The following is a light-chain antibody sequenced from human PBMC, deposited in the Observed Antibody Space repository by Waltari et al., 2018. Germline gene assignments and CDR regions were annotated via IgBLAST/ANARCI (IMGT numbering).Light chain of an antibody. CDR3: QSYDSSNHVV. J-gene: IGLJ2*01. Sequence: NFMLTHPPSVFESTGKTVTLSCTGTIGSIASNYVQCYQQRPGSAPTTVIYEDDQRPSGVPDRFSGSIDSSSNSASLTISGLKTEDEADYYCQSYDSSNHVVFGGGTALTVL. CDR1: IGSIASNY. V-gene: IGLV6-57*02. CDR2: EDD.